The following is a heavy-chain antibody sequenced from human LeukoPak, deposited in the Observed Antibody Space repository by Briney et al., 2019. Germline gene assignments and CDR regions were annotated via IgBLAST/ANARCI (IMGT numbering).Heavy chain of an antibody. Sequence: GGSLRLSCAASGFTFSSYAMSWVRQAPGKGLEWVSAISGSGGSTYYADSVKGRFTISRDNSKNTLYLQMNSLRAEDTAVYYCAARDTGYSSSWFAGFDYWGQGTLVTVSS. J-gene: IGHJ4*02. CDR3: AARDTGYSSSWFAGFDY. CDR2: ISGSGGST. D-gene: IGHD6-13*01. V-gene: IGHV3-23*01. CDR1: GFTFSSYA.